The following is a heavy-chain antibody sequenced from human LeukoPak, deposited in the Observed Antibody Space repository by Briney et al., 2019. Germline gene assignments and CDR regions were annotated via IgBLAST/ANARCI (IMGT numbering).Heavy chain of an antibody. J-gene: IGHJ6*02. Sequence: ASVKVSCKASGYTFTGYYMHWVRQAPGQGLEWMGWINPNSGGTNYTQKFQGRVTMTRDTSISTAYMELSRLRSDDTAVYYCARDPGKVGATSLKDVWGQGTTVTVSS. D-gene: IGHD1-26*01. CDR3: ARDPGKVGATSLKDV. CDR1: GYTFTGYY. CDR2: INPNSGGT. V-gene: IGHV1-2*02.